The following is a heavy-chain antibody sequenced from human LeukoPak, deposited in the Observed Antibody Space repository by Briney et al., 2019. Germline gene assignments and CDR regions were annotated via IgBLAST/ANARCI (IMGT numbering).Heavy chain of an antibody. V-gene: IGHV3-73*01. D-gene: IGHD6-19*01. CDR1: GFTFSGSA. CDR3: TREGSGWYTDH. CDR2: IRSKVNGYAT. J-gene: IGHJ4*02. Sequence: GGSLRLSCAASGFTFSGSAIHWVRQASGKGLEWVGRIRSKVNGYATVYAASVRGRFTISRDDSKNTAYLQMNSLKTEDTAMYYCTREGSGWYTDHWGQGNLVTVSS.